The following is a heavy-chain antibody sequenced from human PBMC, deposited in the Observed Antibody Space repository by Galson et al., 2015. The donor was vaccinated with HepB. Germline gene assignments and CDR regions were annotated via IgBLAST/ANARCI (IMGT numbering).Heavy chain of an antibody. Sequence: SVKVSCKASGYTFTSYGISWVRQAPGQGLEWMGWISAYNGNTNYAQKLQGRVTMTTDTSTSTAYMELRSLRSDDTAVYYCARGPNSSGWYDRTTYYYGMDVWGQGTTVTVSS. CDR3: ARGPNSSGWYDRTTYYYGMDV. D-gene: IGHD6-19*01. V-gene: IGHV1-18*04. CDR2: ISAYNGNT. J-gene: IGHJ6*02. CDR1: GYTFTSYG.